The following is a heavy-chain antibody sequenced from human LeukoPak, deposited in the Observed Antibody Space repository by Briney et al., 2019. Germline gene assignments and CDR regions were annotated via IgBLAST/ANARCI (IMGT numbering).Heavy chain of an antibody. CDR2: ISSSGSTI. D-gene: IGHD2-2*03. Sequence: GGSLRLSCAASGFTFSSYEMNWVRQAPGKGLEWVSYISSSGSTIYYADSVKGRFTISRGNAKNSLYLQMNSLRAEDTAVYYCARGTAGYCSSTSCYLYYYGMDVWGQGTTVTVSS. J-gene: IGHJ6*02. V-gene: IGHV3-48*03. CDR1: GFTFSSYE. CDR3: ARGTAGYCSSTSCYLYYYGMDV.